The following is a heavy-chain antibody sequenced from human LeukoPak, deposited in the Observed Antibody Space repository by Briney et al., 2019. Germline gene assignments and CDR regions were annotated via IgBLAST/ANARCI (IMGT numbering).Heavy chain of an antibody. CDR1: GYTFTSYG. V-gene: IGHV1-18*01. CDR3: ARDGHRRYHYDSSGREDAFDI. J-gene: IGHJ3*02. D-gene: IGHD3-22*01. Sequence: ASVKVPCKASGYTFTSYGIWWARRAPGQGLEWLGRISTYNGKTNYAEETEGRVTMTRGTSTSTAYMELRSLRSDDTAVYYCARDGHRRYHYDSSGREDAFDIWGQGTMVTVSS. CDR2: ISTYNGKT.